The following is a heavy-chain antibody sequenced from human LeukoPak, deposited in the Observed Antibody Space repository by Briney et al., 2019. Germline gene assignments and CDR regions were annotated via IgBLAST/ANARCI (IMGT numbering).Heavy chain of an antibody. Sequence: PSETLSLTCTVSGGSISSTSNYWGWIRQPPGKGLEWIGIIYYSGSTYYNPSLKSRVTISVDTSKNQFSLKLTSVTAADTAVYYCARRGNGSYYSGDWFDPWGQGSLVTVSS. CDR1: GGSISSTSNY. J-gene: IGHJ5*02. D-gene: IGHD1-26*01. V-gene: IGHV4-39*01. CDR3: ARRGNGSYYSGDWFDP. CDR2: IYYSGST.